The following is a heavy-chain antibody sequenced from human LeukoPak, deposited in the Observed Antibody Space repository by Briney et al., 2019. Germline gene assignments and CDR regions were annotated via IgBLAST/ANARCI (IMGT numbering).Heavy chain of an antibody. V-gene: IGHV4-59*01. CDR3: ARRIPAAGQSSYYFDA. CDR2: IYYSGST. Sequence: SSETLSLTCPVSGGSISIYYWSWIRQPPGKGLEWLAYIYYSGSTNYHPSLKSRVTISVDTSKNQFSLKLSSVTAADTAVYYCARRIPAAGQSSYYFDAWGQGALVTVSS. D-gene: IGHD6-13*01. CDR1: GGSISIYY. J-gene: IGHJ4*02.